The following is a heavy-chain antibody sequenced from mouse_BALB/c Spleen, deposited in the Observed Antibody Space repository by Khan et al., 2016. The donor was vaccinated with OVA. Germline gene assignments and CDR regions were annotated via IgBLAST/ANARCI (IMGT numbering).Heavy chain of an antibody. D-gene: IGHD1-1*02. CDR1: GYTFTNYW. Sequence: QVQLQQPGTELVRPGASVKLSCKASGYTFTNYWINWVKQRPGQGLEWIGNIYPSDSYTNYHQKFNDKATLTVDKSSSTAYMQLSSPTSEGSAVYYCTREGVYGSSFAYWGQGTLVTVSA. V-gene: IGHV1-69*02. J-gene: IGHJ3*01. CDR2: IYPSDSYT. CDR3: TREGVYGSSFAY.